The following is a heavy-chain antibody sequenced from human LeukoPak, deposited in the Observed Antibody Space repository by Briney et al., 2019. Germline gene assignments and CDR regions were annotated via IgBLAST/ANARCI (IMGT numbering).Heavy chain of an antibody. CDR2: IIPIFGTA. V-gene: IGHV1-69*05. CDR3: ATSRRAAGTMETDY. D-gene: IGHD6-13*01. J-gene: IGHJ4*02. CDR1: GGTFSSYA. Sequence: GASVKVSCKASGGTFSSYAISWVRQAPGQGLEWMGGIIPIFGTANYAQKFQGRVTITTDESTSTAYMELSSLRSEDTAVYYCATSRRAAGTMETDYSGQGTLVTVSS.